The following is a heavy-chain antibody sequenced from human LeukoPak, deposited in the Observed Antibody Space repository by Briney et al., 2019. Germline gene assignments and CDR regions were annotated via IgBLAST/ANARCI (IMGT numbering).Heavy chain of an antibody. CDR2: INSDSGGT. Sequence: GASVKVSCKASGYTFTGDFIHWVRQAPGQGLEWMGWINSDSGGTNYARKFQGRVTMTRDTAISTAYMELSSLRSDDTAVFYCARGNIATRRGENWFDPCGQGTLVTVSS. V-gene: IGHV1-2*02. CDR1: GYTFTGDF. D-gene: IGHD6-6*01. CDR3: ARGNIATRRGENWFDP. J-gene: IGHJ5*02.